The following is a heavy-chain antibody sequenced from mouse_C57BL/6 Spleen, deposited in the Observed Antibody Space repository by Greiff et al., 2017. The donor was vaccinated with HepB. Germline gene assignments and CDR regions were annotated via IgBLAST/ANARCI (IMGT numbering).Heavy chain of an antibody. CDR2: INPYNGDT. Sequence: EVKLMESGPELVKPGDSVKISCKASGYSFTGYFMNWVMQSHGKSLEWIGRINPYNGDTFYNQKFKGKATLTVDKSSSTAHMELRSLTSEDSAVYYCARGSHGDYWGQGTTLTVSS. J-gene: IGHJ2*01. CDR1: GYSFTGYF. V-gene: IGHV1-20*01. CDR3: ARGSHGDY. D-gene: IGHD6-1*01.